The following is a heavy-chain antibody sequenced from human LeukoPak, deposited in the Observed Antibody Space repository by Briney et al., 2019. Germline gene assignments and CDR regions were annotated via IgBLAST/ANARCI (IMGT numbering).Heavy chain of an antibody. J-gene: IGHJ6*02. CDR2: IWYDGSNK. V-gene: IGHV3-33*01. CDR3: ARDLPGMDV. CDR1: GFTFSSYG. Sequence: PGRSLRLSCAASGFTFSSYGMHWVRQAPGKGLEWVAVIWYDGSNKHYADSVKGRFTISRDNSKNTLYLQMNSLRAEDTAVYYCARDLPGMDVWGQGTTVTVSS.